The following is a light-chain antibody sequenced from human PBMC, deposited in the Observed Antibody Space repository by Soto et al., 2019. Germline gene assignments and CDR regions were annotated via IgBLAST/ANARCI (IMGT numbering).Light chain of an antibody. CDR1: QTISSW. CDR2: KAS. Sequence: DIQMTQSPSTLSGSVGDRVTITCRASQTISSWLAWYQQKPGKAPKLLIYKASSLESGVPSRFSGSGSGTEFTLTINSLQPDDFATYYCQHYINYPLTFGQGTRLEIK. J-gene: IGKJ5*01. V-gene: IGKV1-5*03. CDR3: QHYINYPLT.